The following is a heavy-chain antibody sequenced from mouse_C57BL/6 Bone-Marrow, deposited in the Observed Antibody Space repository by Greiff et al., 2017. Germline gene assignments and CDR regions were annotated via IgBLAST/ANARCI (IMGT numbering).Heavy chain of an antibody. CDR3: ARGIYYGYDGFAY. J-gene: IGHJ3*01. D-gene: IGHD2-2*01. CDR1: GYTFTSYW. Sequence: VQLQQPGAELVKPGASVKLSCKASGYTFTSYWMHWVKQRPGRGLEWIGRIDPNSGGTKYNEKFKSKATLTVDKPSSTAYMQLSSLTSEDSAVYYCARGIYYGYDGFAYWGQGTLVTVSA. V-gene: IGHV1-72*01. CDR2: IDPNSGGT.